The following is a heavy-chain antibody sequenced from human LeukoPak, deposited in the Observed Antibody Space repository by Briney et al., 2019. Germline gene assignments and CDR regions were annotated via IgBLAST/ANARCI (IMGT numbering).Heavy chain of an antibody. J-gene: IGHJ4*02. CDR2: ISYDGINT. CDR1: GLPFSFYA. V-gene: IGHV3-30*04. D-gene: IGHD2-15*01. CDR3: VKDNPLDY. Sequence: GGSLRLSCAASGLPFSFYAMHWVRQAPGKGLEWVALISYDGINTYYADSVKGRFTISRDNSKNTLYLYVNSLRPDGSAVYYCVKDNPLDYWGQGTLVIVSS.